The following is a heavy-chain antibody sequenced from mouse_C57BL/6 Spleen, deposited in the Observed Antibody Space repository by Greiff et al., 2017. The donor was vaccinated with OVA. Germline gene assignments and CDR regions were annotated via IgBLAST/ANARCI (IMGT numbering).Heavy chain of an antibody. CDR3: AKTGKDGYYWYCDV. D-gene: IGHD2-3*01. CDR1: GFSLTSYG. V-gene: IGHV2-5*01. J-gene: IGHJ1*03. Sequence: VQLQESGPGLVQPSQSLSITCTVSGFSLTSYGVHWVRQSPGKGLEWLGVIWRGGSTDYNAAFMSRLSITKDNSKSQVFFKMNSLQADDTAIYYCAKTGKDGYYWYCDVWGTGTTVTVSS. CDR2: IWRGGST.